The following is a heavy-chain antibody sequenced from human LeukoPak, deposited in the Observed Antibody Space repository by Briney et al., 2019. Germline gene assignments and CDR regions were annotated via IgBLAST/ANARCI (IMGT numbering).Heavy chain of an antibody. CDR2: ISYDGSNK. CDR1: GFTFSSYG. CDR3: AKDDKYSSSQHYYYYYGMDV. D-gene: IGHD6-6*01. V-gene: IGHV3-30*18. J-gene: IGHJ6*02. Sequence: GGSLRLSCAASGFTFSSYGMHWVRQAPGKGLEWVAVISYDGSNKYYADSVKGRFTISRDNSKNTLYLQMNSLRAEDTAVYHCAKDDKYSSSQHYYYYYGMDVWGQGTTVTVSS.